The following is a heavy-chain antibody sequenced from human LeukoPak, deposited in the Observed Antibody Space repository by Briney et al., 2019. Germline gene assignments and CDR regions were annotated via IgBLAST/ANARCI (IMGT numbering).Heavy chain of an antibody. V-gene: IGHV4-59*08. J-gene: IGHJ4*02. D-gene: IGHD4-11*01. CDR1: GGSISSYY. Sequence: SETLSLTCTVSGGSISSYYWSWIRQPPGKGLEWIGYIYDSGSTNYNPSLKSRVTISMDTSKNQFSLKLSSVTAADTAVYYCARRSSNWYFDHWGQGTLVTVSS. CDR3: ARRSSNWYFDH. CDR2: IYDSGST.